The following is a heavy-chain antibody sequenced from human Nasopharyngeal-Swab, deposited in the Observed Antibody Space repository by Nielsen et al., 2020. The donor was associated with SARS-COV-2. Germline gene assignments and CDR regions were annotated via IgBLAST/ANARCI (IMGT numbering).Heavy chain of an antibody. CDR2: ISSSSSYI. CDR1: GFTFSSYS. CDR3: ARVTDYYNSSGYGDYFDY. V-gene: IGHV3-21*01. J-gene: IGHJ4*02. D-gene: IGHD3-22*01. Sequence: LSLTCAASGFTFSSYSMNWVRQAPGKGLEWVSSISSSSSYIYYADSVKGRFTISRDNAKNSLYLQMNSLRAEDTAVYYCARVTDYYNSSGYGDYFDYWGQGTLVTVSS.